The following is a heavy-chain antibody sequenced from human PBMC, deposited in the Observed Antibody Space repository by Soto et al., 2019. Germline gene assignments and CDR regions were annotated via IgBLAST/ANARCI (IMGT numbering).Heavy chain of an antibody. CDR3: ASHTIFGRALHHYYGMDV. J-gene: IGHJ6*02. D-gene: IGHD3-3*01. Sequence: ASVKVSCKASGATFSSYAISWVRQAPGQGLEWMGGIIPIFGTANYAQKFQGRVTITADESTSTAYMELSSLRSEDTAVYYCASHTIFGRALHHYYGMDVWGQGTTVTVSS. CDR1: GATFSSYA. CDR2: IIPIFGTA. V-gene: IGHV1-69*13.